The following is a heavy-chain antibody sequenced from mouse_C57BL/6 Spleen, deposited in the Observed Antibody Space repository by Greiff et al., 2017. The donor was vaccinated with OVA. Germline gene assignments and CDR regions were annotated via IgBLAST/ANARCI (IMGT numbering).Heavy chain of an antibody. CDR2: ISSGSSTI. Sequence: EVKLVESGGGLVKPGGSLKLSCAASGFTFSDSGMHWVRQAPEKGLEWVAYISSGSSTIYYADTVKGRFTISRDNAKNTLFLQMTSLRVEDTARYDCAGGRGDYWGQGTTLTVSS. CDR3: AGGRGDY. J-gene: IGHJ2*01. CDR1: GFTFSDSG. V-gene: IGHV5-17*01.